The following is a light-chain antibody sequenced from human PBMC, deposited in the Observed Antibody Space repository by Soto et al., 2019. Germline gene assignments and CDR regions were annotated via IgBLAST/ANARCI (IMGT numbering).Light chain of an antibody. J-gene: IGKJ4*01. CDR1: QSVSSY. CDR2: DAS. CDR3: QQRSNWPST. Sequence: EIVLTQSPATLSLSPGDRATLSCRASQSVSSYLAWYQQKPGQAPRLLIYDASNRATGIPARFSGSGSGTDFTLTITTLEPEAFAVYYCQQRSNWPSTFGGGTKVEIK. V-gene: IGKV3-11*01.